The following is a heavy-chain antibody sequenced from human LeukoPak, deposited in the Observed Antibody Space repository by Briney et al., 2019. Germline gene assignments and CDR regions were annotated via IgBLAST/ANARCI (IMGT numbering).Heavy chain of an antibody. CDR1: GFTFSSYA. CDR3: ASAIAVAGAFDY. V-gene: IGHV3-30*04. J-gene: IGHJ4*02. CDR2: ISYDGSNK. Sequence: GRSLRLSCAASGFTFSSYAMHWVRRAPGKGLEWVAVISYDGSNKYYADSVKGRFTISRDNSKNTLYLQMNSLRAEDTAVYYCASAIAVAGAFDYWGQGTLVTVSS. D-gene: IGHD6-19*01.